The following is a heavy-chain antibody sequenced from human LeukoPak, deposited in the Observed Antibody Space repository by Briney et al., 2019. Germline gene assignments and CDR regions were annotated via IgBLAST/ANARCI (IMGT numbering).Heavy chain of an antibody. J-gene: IGHJ4*02. V-gene: IGHV1-2*02. CDR1: RYTFTGYY. D-gene: IGHD3-22*01. CDR2: INPNSGGT. Sequence: ASVKVSCKASRYTFTGYYMHWVRQAPGQGLEWMGWINPNSGGTNYAQKFQGRVTMTRDTSISTAYMELSRLRSDDTAVYYCARVGGYYYDSSGYYYFDYWGQGTLVTVSS. CDR3: ARVGGYYYDSSGYYYFDY.